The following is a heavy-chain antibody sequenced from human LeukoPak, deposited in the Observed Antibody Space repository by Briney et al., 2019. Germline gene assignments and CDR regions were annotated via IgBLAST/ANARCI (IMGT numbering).Heavy chain of an antibody. D-gene: IGHD3-3*01. J-gene: IGHJ5*02. CDR1: GYTFTGYY. CDR3: ARDLGAGDFWSGSPNWFDP. CDR2: INPNSGGT. V-gene: IGHV1-2*02. Sequence: GASVKVSCKASGYTFTGYYMHWVRQAPGQGLGWMGWINPNSGGTNYAQKLQGRVTMTTDTSTSTAYMELRSLRSDDTAVYYCARDLGAGDFWSGSPNWFDPWGQGTLVTVSS.